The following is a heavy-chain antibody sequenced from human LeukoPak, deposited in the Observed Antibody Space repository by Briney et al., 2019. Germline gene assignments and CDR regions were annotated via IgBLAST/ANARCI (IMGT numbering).Heavy chain of an antibody. CDR1: GGSISSYY. Sequence: SETLPLTCTVSGGSISSYYWSWIRQPLGKGLEWIGFIYYSGDTNYNPSLKSRITISVDPSKNQFSLKLSSVTAADTAVYFCARDAGYRGAFDIWGQGTMVTVSS. J-gene: IGHJ3*02. V-gene: IGHV4-59*01. CDR2: IYYSGDT. D-gene: IGHD3-9*01. CDR3: ARDAGYRGAFDI.